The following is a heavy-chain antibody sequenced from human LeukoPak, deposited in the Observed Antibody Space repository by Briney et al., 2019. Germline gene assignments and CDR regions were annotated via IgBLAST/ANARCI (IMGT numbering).Heavy chain of an antibody. V-gene: IGHV3-7*01. Sequence: GGSLRLSCAASGFTFSSYWMSWVRQAPGKELEWVANIKQDGSEKYYVDSVKGRFTISRDNAKNSLYLQMNSLRAEDTAVYYCARVRVGATVDYWGQGTLVTVSS. CDR1: GFTFSSYW. CDR3: ARVRVGATVDY. CDR2: IKQDGSEK. J-gene: IGHJ4*02. D-gene: IGHD1-26*01.